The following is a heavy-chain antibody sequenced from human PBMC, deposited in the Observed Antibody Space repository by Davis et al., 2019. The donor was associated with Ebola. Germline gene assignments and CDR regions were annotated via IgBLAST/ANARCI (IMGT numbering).Heavy chain of an antibody. CDR2: ISSSSNYI. CDR1: GFTLSSYS. V-gene: IGHV3-21*01. Sequence: GESLKIPCAASGFTLSSYSMNWVRQAPGKGLEWVSFISSSSNYIYYADSVKVRFTTSRDNAKNSLYLQMNTLRAEDMAVYYCVRGGAYGYAFDCWGQGTLVTVSS. J-gene: IGHJ4*02. D-gene: IGHD5-12*01. CDR3: VRGGAYGYAFDC.